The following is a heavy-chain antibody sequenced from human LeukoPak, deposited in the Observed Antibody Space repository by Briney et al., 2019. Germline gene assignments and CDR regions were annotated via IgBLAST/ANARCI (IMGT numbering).Heavy chain of an antibody. CDR3: AKRFGYSYGSSDY. D-gene: IGHD5-18*01. CDR1: GFTFSSYA. V-gene: IGHV3-23*01. Sequence: GGSLRLSCAASGFTFSSYAMSWVRQAPGKGLEWVSSISGSGGSIYYADSVRGRFTISRDNSKNTLYLQMNSLRAEDTAVYYCAKRFGYSYGSSDYWGQGTLVTVSS. J-gene: IGHJ4*02. CDR2: ISGSGGSI.